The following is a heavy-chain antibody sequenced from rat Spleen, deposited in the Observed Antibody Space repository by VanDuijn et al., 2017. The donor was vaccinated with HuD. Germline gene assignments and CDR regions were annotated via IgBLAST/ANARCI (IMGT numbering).Heavy chain of an antibody. V-gene: IGHV5-22*01. CDR2: ISYEGSST. CDR3: TRDNERSYVMDA. J-gene: IGHJ4*01. CDR1: GFTFSDYY. Sequence: EVQLVESGGGLVQPGRSLKLSCAASGFTFSDYYMAWVRQAPKKGLEWVASISYEGSSTYYGDSVKGRFTLSRDTAKSTLYLQVNSLRSEDTATYYCTRDNERSYVMDAWGQGASVTVSS.